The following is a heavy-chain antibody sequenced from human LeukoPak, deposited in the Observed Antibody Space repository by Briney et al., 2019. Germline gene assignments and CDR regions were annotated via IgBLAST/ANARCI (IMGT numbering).Heavy chain of an antibody. CDR3: ARGHGDYDY. V-gene: IGHV4-61*02. CDR2: IYTSGST. CDR1: GGSISSGSYY. Sequence: SQTLSLTCTVSGGSISSGSYYWSWIRQPAGKGLEWIGRIYTSGSTNYNPSLKSRVTISVDTSKNQFSLKLSSVTAADTAVYYCARGHGDYDYWGQGTLVTVSS. D-gene: IGHD4-17*01. J-gene: IGHJ4*02.